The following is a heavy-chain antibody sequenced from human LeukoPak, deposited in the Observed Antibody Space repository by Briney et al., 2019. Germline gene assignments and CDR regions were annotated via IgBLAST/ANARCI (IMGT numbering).Heavy chain of an antibody. V-gene: IGHV3-23*01. J-gene: IGHJ4*02. CDR1: GFTFSNDA. CDR3: ASKNPGLYPFDY. Sequence: GWSLRLSCAASGFTFSNDALSWVRQAPGKGLEPVSSINGIVDGTFYVDTVKGRFTISRDNSKTTLYLQMNSLSAEDTAVYYCASKNPGLYPFDYWGQGTLVTVSS. D-gene: IGHD2-8*01. CDR2: INGIVDGT.